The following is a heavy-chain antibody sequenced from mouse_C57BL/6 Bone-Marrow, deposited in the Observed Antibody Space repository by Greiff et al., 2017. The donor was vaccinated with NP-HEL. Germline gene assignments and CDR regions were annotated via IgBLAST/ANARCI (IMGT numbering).Heavy chain of an antibody. J-gene: IGHJ1*03. CDR3: ARDGIPYYYGSSYGYFDV. CDR2: ISYDGSN. D-gene: IGHD1-1*01. V-gene: IGHV3-6*01. Sequence: EVQVVESGPGLVKPSQSLSLTCSVTGYSITSGYYWNWIRQFPGNKLEWMGYISYDGSNNYNPSLKNRISITRDTSKNQFFLKLNSVTTEDTATYYCARDGIPYYYGSSYGYFDVGGTGTTVTVSS. CDR1: GYSITSGYY.